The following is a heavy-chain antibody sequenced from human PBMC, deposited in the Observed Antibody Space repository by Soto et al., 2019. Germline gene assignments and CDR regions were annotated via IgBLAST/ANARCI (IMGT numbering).Heavy chain of an antibody. CDR2: ISPHKGDT. CDR3: ARDLDAPASYYTNY. CDR1: GYTFSSMG. V-gene: IGHV1-18*01. Sequence: ASVKVSCKTSGYTFSSMGISWVRQAPGQGLEWMGWISPHKGDTYYAQRLQGRVTMTTDTSTSTAYMELRSLRSDDKAVYFCARDLDAPASYYTNYWGQGTLVTVSS. J-gene: IGHJ4*02. D-gene: IGHD3-10*01.